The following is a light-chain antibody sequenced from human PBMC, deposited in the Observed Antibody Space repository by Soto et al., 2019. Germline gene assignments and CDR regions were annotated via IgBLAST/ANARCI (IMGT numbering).Light chain of an antibody. V-gene: IGLV2-14*03. CDR1: KRDIGNYNF. Sequence: QSVLTQPASVSGSPGQSITISCTGTKRDIGNYNFVSWYQQHPGKAPTLIIFEVRNRPSGVSRRFSGSKSANTASLTISGLRPEDEATYYCSSFSTSGTLWLFGGGTKVTVL. CDR2: EVR. CDR3: SSFSTSGTLWL. J-gene: IGLJ3*02.